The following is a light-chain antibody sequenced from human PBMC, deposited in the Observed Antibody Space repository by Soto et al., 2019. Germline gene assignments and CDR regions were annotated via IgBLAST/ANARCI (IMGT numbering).Light chain of an antibody. CDR3: SSYAGTNNLGV. Sequence: QSVLTQPPSASWSPGQSVTISCTGTSSDIGGYNFVSWYQQHPGKAPKLIIYEVNKRPSGVPDRFSGSKSGNTASLTVSGLQADDEGDYYCSSYAGTNNLGVFGGGTKLTVL. CDR1: SSDIGGYNF. CDR2: EVN. V-gene: IGLV2-8*01. J-gene: IGLJ3*02.